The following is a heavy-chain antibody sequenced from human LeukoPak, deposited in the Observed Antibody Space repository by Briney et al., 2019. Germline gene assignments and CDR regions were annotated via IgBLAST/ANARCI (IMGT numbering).Heavy chain of an antibody. CDR1: GYPFINYY. CDR3: ARAQAWDSSDPNWFDP. CDR2: INPSGGST. V-gene: IGHV1-46*01. D-gene: IGHD6-19*01. J-gene: IGHJ5*02. Sequence: ASVKVSCKASGYPFINYYMHWVRQAPGQGLEWMGTINPSGGSTSYAQTFQGRVTMTRDTSTSTVYMELSSLRSEDTAVYYCARAQAWDSSDPNWFDPWGQGTLVTVSS.